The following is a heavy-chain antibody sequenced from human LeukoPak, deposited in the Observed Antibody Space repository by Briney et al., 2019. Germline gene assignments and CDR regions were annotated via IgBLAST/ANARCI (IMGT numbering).Heavy chain of an antibody. D-gene: IGHD3-10*01. CDR3: ARGGYYGSGNDFRFDP. Sequence: SEALSLTRTVSGGSLRSYYWSWLRQTPGRGVEGIGYIYYSGSTNYNPSLKSRVPISVETSKNQFSLKLKSVAAADTAVYYCARGGYYGSGNDFRFDPWGQGTLVTVSS. CDR2: IYYSGST. J-gene: IGHJ5*02. CDR1: GGSLRSYY. V-gene: IGHV4-59*01.